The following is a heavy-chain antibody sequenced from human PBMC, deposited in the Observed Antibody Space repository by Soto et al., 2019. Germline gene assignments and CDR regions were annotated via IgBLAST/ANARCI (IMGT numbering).Heavy chain of an antibody. V-gene: IGHV3-48*03. CDR2: ISSSGSTI. D-gene: IGHD6-13*01. CDR1: GFTFSSYE. J-gene: IGHJ4*02. CDR3: ARDAAAGPFTY. Sequence: GGSLRLSCAASGFTFSSYEMNWVRQAPGKGLEWVSYISSSGSTIYYADSVKGRFTISRDNAKNSLYLQMNSLRAGDTAVYYCARDAAAGPFTYWGQGTLVTVSS.